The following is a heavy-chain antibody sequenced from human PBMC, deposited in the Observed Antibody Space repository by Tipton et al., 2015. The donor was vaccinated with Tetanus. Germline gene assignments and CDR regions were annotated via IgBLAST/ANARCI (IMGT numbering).Heavy chain of an antibody. Sequence: TLSLTCSVSSGSIINNNWWTWVRQPPGKGLEWIGEIYHSGRTNYNPSLETRVTISVDESKNQFSLNLMSVTAADTAVYYCARGSTMFFWGQGTLVTVSS. D-gene: IGHD3-10*02. CDR2: IYHSGRT. J-gene: IGHJ4*02. CDR3: ARGSTMFF. CDR1: SGSIINNNW. V-gene: IGHV4-4*02.